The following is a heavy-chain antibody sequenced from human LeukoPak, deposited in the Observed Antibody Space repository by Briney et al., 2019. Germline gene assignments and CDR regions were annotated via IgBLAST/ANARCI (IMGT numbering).Heavy chain of an antibody. D-gene: IGHD6-13*01. V-gene: IGHV4-4*07. Sequence: SETLSLTCTVSGGSISSYYWSWIRQPAGKGLEWIGRIYTSGSTNYNPSLKSRVTMPVDTSKNQFSLKLSSVTAADTAVYYCARDASIAAADDNWFDPWGQGTLVTVSS. CDR3: ARDASIAAADDNWFDP. J-gene: IGHJ5*02. CDR1: GGSISSYY. CDR2: IYTSGST.